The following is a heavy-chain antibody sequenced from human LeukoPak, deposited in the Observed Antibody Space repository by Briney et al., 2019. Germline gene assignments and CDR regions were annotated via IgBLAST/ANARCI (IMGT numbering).Heavy chain of an antibody. CDR1: GFTFSSYG. CDR3: ARDRIPTYYYGMEV. J-gene: IGHJ6*02. Sequence: PGRSLRLSCAASGFTFSSYGMHWVRQAPGKGLEWVAVIWYDGSNKYYADSVKGRFTISRDNSKNTLYLQMNSLRAEDTAVYYCARDRIPTYYYGMEVWSQGTTVTVSS. CDR2: IWYDGSNK. V-gene: IGHV3-33*01.